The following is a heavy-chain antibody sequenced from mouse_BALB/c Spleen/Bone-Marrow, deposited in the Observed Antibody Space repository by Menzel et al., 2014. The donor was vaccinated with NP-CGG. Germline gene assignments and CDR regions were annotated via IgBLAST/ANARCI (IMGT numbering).Heavy chain of an antibody. CDR2: IYPGNSDT. CDR3: TTHALDY. CDR1: GYSFTSYW. V-gene: IGHV1-5*01. J-gene: IGHJ4*01. Sequence: EVQGVESGTVLARPGASVKMSCKASGYSFTSYWMHWVKQRPGQGLEWIGAIYPGNSDTSYNQKFNDKAKLTAVTSASTAYMELSSLTNEDSAVYYCTTHALDYWGQGTSVTVSS.